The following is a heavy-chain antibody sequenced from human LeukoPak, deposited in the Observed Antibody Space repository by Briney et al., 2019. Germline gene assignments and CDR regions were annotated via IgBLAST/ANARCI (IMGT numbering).Heavy chain of an antibody. Sequence: QPGGSLRLSCAASGFTFSSYGMHWVRQAPGKGLEWVAVISYDGSNKYYADSVKGRSTISRDNSKNTLYLQMNSLRAEDTAVYYCAKDGYNQGFDYWGQGTLVTVSS. CDR1: GFTFSSYG. D-gene: IGHD5-24*01. CDR3: AKDGYNQGFDY. J-gene: IGHJ4*02. CDR2: ISYDGSNK. V-gene: IGHV3-30*18.